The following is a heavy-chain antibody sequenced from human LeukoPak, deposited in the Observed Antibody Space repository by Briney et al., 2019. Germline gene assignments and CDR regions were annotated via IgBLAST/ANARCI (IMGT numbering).Heavy chain of an antibody. CDR3: ASDQAHYYYMDV. CDR2: ISYDGSNK. J-gene: IGHJ6*03. CDR1: GFTFSSYA. V-gene: IGHV3-30*01. Sequence: PGRSLRLSCAASGFTFSSYAMHWVRQAPGKGLEWVAVISYDGSNKYYAGSVKGRFTISRDNSKNTLYLQMNSLRAEDTAVYYCASDQAHYYYMDVWGKGTTVTVSS.